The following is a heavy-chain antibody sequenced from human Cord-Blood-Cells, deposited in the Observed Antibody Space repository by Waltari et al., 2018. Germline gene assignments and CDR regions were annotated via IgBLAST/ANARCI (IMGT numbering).Heavy chain of an antibody. V-gene: IGHV1-69-2*01. CDR3: ATPHPRAARDAFDI. CDR1: GYTFTDYY. J-gene: IGHJ3*02. CDR2: VDPEDGET. Sequence: EVQLVQSGAEVKKPGATVKISCKVSGYTFTDYYLHWLQPAPGKGLEWMGFVDPEDGETIYAEKFQGRVTITADTSTDTAYMELSSLRSEDTAVYYCATPHPRAARDAFDIWGQGTMVTVSS. D-gene: IGHD6-6*01.